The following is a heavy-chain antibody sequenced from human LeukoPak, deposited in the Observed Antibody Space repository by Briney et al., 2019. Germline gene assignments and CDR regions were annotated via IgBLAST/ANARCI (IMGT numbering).Heavy chain of an antibody. Sequence: GGTLRLSCAASGFTFSSYGMSWVRQAPGKGLKWVSAISGSGGSTYYADSVKGRFTISRDNSKNTLYLQMNSLRAEDTAVYYCAKDADTAMVTFFGYWGQGTLVTVSS. V-gene: IGHV3-23*01. CDR3: AKDADTAMVTFFGY. CDR1: GFTFSSYG. D-gene: IGHD5-18*01. J-gene: IGHJ4*02. CDR2: ISGSGGST.